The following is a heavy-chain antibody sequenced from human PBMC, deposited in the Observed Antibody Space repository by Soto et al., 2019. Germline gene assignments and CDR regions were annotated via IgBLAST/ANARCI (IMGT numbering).Heavy chain of an antibody. J-gene: IGHJ6*04. V-gene: IGHV1-18*01. D-gene: IGHD3-16*01. CDR1: GYIFVNYG. Sequence: QVQLVQSGDEVKKPGASVKVSCKASGYIFVNYGIAWVRQAPGQGLEWMGWISHYTGNTHSATKVQGRLTMTTDTSTSTAYMDLGSLTYDDTAVYYCVMVDNYVTPTPQDVWGKGTTVTVSS. CDR2: ISHYTGNT. CDR3: VMVDNYVTPTPQDV.